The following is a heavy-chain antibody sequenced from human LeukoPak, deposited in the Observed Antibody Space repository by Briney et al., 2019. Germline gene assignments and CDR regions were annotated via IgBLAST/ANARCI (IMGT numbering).Heavy chain of an antibody. D-gene: IGHD2/OR15-2a*01. CDR3: ARDLSSPIFMRG. J-gene: IGHJ4*02. Sequence: PSETLSLTCTVSGGSISGSGYYWGWIRQPPGKGLEWIGSIYYSGTTYYNPSLQSRVTISADTSKNQFSLKLSSVTAADTAVYYCARDLSSPIFMRGWGQGTLVTVSS. CDR2: IYYSGTT. V-gene: IGHV4-39*07. CDR1: GGSISGSGYY.